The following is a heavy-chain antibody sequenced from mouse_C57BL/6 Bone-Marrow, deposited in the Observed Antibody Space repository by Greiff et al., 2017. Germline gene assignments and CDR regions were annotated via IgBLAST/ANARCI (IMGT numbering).Heavy chain of an antibody. CDR3: ARCGNSSDSYAMDY. V-gene: IGHV1-39*01. D-gene: IGHD3-2*02. CDR1: GYSFTDYN. CDR2: INPNYGTT. J-gene: IGHJ4*01. Sequence: EVQGVESGPELVKPGASVKISCKASGYSFTDYNMNWVKQSNGKSLEWIGVINPNYGTTSYNQTFKGKATLTVDPSSSTAYMQLNSLTSVDSAVYSCARCGNSSDSYAMDYWGQGTSVTVSS.